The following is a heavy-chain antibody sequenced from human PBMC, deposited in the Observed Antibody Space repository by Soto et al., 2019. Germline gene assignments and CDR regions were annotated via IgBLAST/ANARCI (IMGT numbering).Heavy chain of an antibody. CDR1: GGSFSGYY. D-gene: IGHD2-2*02. V-gene: IGHV4-34*01. CDR2: INHSGST. CDR3: ARVRVVPAAILSSYYYGMDV. Sequence: SETLSLTCAVYGGSFSGYYWSWIRQPPGKGLEWIGEINHSGSTNYNPSLKSRVTISVDTSKNQFSLKLSSVTAADTAVYYCARVRVVPAAILSSYYYGMDVWGQGTTVTVSS. J-gene: IGHJ6*02.